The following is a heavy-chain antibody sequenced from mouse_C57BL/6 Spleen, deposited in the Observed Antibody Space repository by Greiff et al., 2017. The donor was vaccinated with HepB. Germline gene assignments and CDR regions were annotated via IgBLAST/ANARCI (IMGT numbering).Heavy chain of an antibody. CDR3: ARSMSYYAIDY. CDR2: INPGSGGT. V-gene: IGHV1-54*01. Sequence: QVQLQQSGAELVRPGTSVKVSCKASGYAFTNYLIEWVKQRPGQGLEWIGVINPGSGGTNYNEKFKGKATLTADKSSSTAYIQLSSLTSEDSAVYFCARSMSYYAIDYWGQGTSVTVSS. J-gene: IGHJ4*01. CDR1: GYAFTNYL.